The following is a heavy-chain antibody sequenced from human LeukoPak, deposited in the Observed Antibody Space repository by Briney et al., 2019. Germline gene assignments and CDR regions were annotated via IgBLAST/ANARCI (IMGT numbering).Heavy chain of an antibody. CDR3: ARARTMYSSGWYQVVNLDY. CDR2: ISSGSSYI. V-gene: IGHV3-21*01. CDR1: GFTFSNYG. D-gene: IGHD6-19*01. J-gene: IGHJ4*02. Sequence: GGSLTLSCAASGFTFSNYGMNWVRQAPGKGLESVSSISSGSSYIYYADSVKGRFTISRDNAKNSLYLQMNSLRAEDTAVYYCARARTMYSSGWYQVVNLDYWGQGTLVTVSS.